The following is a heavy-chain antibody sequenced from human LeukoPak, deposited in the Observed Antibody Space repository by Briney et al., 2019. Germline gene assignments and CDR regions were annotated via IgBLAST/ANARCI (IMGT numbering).Heavy chain of an antibody. D-gene: IGHD1-26*01. CDR2: IKQDGSEK. Sequence: GGSLRLSCAASGFTFSSYWMSWVRQAPGKGLEWVANIKQDGSEKYYVDSVKGRFTISRDNAKNSLYLQMNSLRAADTAVYYCARAFGSYWDDAFDIWGQGTMVTVSS. CDR3: ARAFGSYWDDAFDI. CDR1: GFTFSSYW. J-gene: IGHJ3*02. V-gene: IGHV3-7*04.